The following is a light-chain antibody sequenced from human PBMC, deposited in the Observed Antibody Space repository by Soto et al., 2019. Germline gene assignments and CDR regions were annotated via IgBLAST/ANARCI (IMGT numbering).Light chain of an antibody. Sequence: ATQMTQSPSSLSASVGDRVTISCRASQGISNYLAWYQQRPGKAPKLLIFGATTLQSGVPSRFSASGSGPGFTLTISSLQPESVATYYCVQDYNYPWTFGQGTKVEIK. V-gene: IGKV1-6*01. CDR1: QGISNY. CDR3: VQDYNYPWT. J-gene: IGKJ1*01. CDR2: GAT.